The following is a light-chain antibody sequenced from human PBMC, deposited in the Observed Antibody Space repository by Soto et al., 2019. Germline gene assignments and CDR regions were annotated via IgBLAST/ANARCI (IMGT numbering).Light chain of an antibody. V-gene: IGLV2-14*01. CDR2: EVV. CDR1: SSDVGGYNY. J-gene: IGLJ2*01. Sequence: QSALTQPASVSGSPGQSITLSCTGTSSDVGGYNYVSWYQQHPGKAPKLMIYEVVNRPSGVSNRFSGSKSGNTASLTISGLQAEDEADYYCSSYTSTNTVIFGKGTKLTVL. CDR3: SSYTSTNTVI.